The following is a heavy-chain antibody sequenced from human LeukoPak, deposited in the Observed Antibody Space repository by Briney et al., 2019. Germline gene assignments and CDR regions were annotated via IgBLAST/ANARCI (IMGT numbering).Heavy chain of an antibody. CDR1: GGSFSGYY. Sequence: PSETLSLTCAVYGGSFSGYYWSWIRQPPGKGLEWIGEINHSGSTNYNPSLKSRVTISVDTSKNQFSLKLSSVTAADTAVYYCARHRKRITMVRGVTQRSYYYMDVWGKGTTVTISS. CDR2: INHSGST. D-gene: IGHD3-10*01. CDR3: ARHRKRITMVRGVTQRSYYYMDV. J-gene: IGHJ6*03. V-gene: IGHV4-34*01.